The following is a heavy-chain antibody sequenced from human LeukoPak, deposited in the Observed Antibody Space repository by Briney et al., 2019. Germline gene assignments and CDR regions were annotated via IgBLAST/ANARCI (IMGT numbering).Heavy chain of an antibody. CDR3: ARDRSSSSWHPDAFDI. Sequence: GASVKVSCKASGYTFTSYGISWVRQAPGQGLEWMGWISAYNGNTNYAQKLQGRVTMTTDTSTCTAYMELRSLRSDDTAVYYCARDRSSSSWHPDAFDIWGQGTMVTVSS. CDR1: GYTFTSYG. V-gene: IGHV1-18*01. J-gene: IGHJ3*02. CDR2: ISAYNGNT. D-gene: IGHD6-13*01.